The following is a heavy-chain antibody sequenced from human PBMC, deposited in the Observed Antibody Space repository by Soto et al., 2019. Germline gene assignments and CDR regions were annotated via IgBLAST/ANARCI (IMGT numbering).Heavy chain of an antibody. CDR1: GFNFNDYG. V-gene: IGHV3-30*18. Sequence: GSLRLTCEASGFNFNDYGMHWFRQVPGKGLEWVAVTSYDDNNNYYAQSVKGRFTISRDNSKSTLFLHMDSLRRQDTAVYHCVKGDLDTRVVNSHDAFEFWAQGTMVTV. J-gene: IGHJ3*01. CDR2: TSYDDNNN. D-gene: IGHD5-18*01. CDR3: VKGDLDTRVVNSHDAFEF.